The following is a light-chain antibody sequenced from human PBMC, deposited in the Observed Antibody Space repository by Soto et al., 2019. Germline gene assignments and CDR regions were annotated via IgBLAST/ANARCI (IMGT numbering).Light chain of an antibody. CDR3: QQANRFPLT. J-gene: IGKJ3*01. CDR2: AAS. CDR1: KGISSW. V-gene: IGKV1-12*01. Sequence: DIQMTQAPSSVSAYVGDRVTITCRASKGISSWVAGYHQKPGTAPKLLIYAASSLQSGVPSRFSGSGSGTDFTLTISSRQPEDFATYYCQQANRFPLTFVPGTNVDIK.